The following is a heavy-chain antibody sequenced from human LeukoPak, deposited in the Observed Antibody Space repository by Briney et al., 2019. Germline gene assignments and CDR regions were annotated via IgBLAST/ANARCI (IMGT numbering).Heavy chain of an antibody. CDR1: GFTFSSYG. CDR3: AKDALLDY. CDR2: ISYDGSNK. Sequence: PGGSLRLSCAASGFTFSSYGMHWVRQAPGKGLEWVAVISYDGSNKYYADSVKGRFTISRDNSKNTLYLQMNSLRAEDTAVYYCAKDALLDYWGQGTLVTVSS. V-gene: IGHV3-30*18. J-gene: IGHJ4*02.